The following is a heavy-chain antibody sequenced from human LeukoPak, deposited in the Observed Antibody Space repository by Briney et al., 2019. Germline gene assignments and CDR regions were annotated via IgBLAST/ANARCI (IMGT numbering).Heavy chain of an antibody. V-gene: IGHV1-24*01. CDR2: FDPEDGET. D-gene: IGHD4-11*01. CDR3: ATGLPRPVHAFDI. CDR1: RYTLTELS. Sequence: ASVKVSCKVSRYTLTELSMHWVRQAPGKGLEWMGGFDPEDGETIYAQKFQGRVTMTEDTSTGTAYMELSSLRSEDTAVYYCATGLPRPVHAFDIWGQGTMVTVSS. J-gene: IGHJ3*02.